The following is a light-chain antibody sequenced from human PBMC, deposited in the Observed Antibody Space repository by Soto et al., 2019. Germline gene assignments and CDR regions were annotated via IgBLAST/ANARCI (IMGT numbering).Light chain of an antibody. J-gene: IGLJ1*01. V-gene: IGLV2-23*01. CDR2: EGS. CDR1: SSDVGSYKL. CDR3: CSYAGSSTFYV. Sequence: QSVLTQPASVSGSPGQSITISCTGTSSDVGSYKLVSWYQQHPGKAPKLMIYEGSKRPSGVSNRFSGPKSGNTASLTISGLQAEDEADYYCCSYAGSSTFYVFGTGTKVTVL.